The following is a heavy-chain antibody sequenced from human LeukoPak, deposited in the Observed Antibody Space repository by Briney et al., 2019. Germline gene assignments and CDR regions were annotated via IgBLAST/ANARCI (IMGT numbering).Heavy chain of an antibody. V-gene: IGHV4-34*01. Sequence: SETLSLTCTVSDDSITMYYWTWIRQPPGKGLEWIGEINHSGSTNYNPSLKSRVTISVDRSKNQFSLKLKSVTAADTAVYYCARLWFGELVTDSWGQGTLVTVSS. D-gene: IGHD3-10*01. CDR3: ARLWFGELVTDS. CDR1: DDSITMYY. J-gene: IGHJ4*02. CDR2: INHSGST.